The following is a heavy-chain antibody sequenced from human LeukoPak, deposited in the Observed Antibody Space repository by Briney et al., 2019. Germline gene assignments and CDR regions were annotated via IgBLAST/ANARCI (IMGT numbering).Heavy chain of an antibody. CDR3: ARAEYYGSGSYFTESYYYMDV. CDR2: MNPNSGNT. CDR1: GYTFTSYD. Sequence: GASVKVSCKASGYTFTSYDINWVRQATGQGLEWMGWMNPNSGNTGYAQRFQGRVTITRNTSISTAYMELSGLRSDDTAVYFCARAEYYGSGSYFTESYYYMDVWGKGTTVTVSS. D-gene: IGHD3-10*01. J-gene: IGHJ6*03. V-gene: IGHV1-8*01.